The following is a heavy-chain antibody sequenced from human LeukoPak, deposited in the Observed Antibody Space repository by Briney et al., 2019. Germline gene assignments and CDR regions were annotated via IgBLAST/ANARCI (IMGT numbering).Heavy chain of an antibody. CDR3: VREARGYHYTYFDY. CDR1: GFTLGSHD. J-gene: IGHJ4*02. V-gene: IGHV3-13*01. Sequence: GGSLRLSCTASGFTLGSHDMHWVRQIPAQGLEWVAAVSSGFHAFFADSVQGRFTVSREDARNSLYLQMNSLRAGDTAVYYCVREARGYHYTYFDYWGQGTLVTVSS. D-gene: IGHD5-18*01. CDR2: VSSGFHA.